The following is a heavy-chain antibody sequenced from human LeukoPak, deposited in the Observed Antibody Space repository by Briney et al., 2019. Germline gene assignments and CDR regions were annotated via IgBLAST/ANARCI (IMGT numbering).Heavy chain of an antibody. D-gene: IGHD2-15*01. Sequence: ASVKVSCKASGGTFSSYAISWVRQAPGQGLEWMGGIIPIFGTANYAQRFQGRVTITADESTSTAYMELSSLRSEDTAVYYCARGGSNLGYCSGGSCPGYYYMDVWGKGTTVTISS. CDR2: IIPIFGTA. J-gene: IGHJ6*03. CDR3: ARGGSNLGYCSGGSCPGYYYMDV. CDR1: GGTFSSYA. V-gene: IGHV1-69*13.